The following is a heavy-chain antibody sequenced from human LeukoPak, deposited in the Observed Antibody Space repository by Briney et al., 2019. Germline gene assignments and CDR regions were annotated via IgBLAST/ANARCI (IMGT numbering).Heavy chain of an antibody. Sequence: GGSLRLSCAASGFTFSSYGMHWVRQAPGKGLEWVAVIWYDGSNKYYADSVKGRFTISRDNSKNTLYLQMNSLRAEDTAVYYCARDRKAAGFGELFSFILDYWGQGTLVTVSS. J-gene: IGHJ4*02. D-gene: IGHD3-10*01. CDR2: IWYDGSNK. CDR1: GFTFSSYG. CDR3: ARDRKAAGFGELFSFILDY. V-gene: IGHV3-33*01.